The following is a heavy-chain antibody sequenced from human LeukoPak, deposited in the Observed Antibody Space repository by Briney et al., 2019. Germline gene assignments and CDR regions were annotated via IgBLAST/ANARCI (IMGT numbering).Heavy chain of an antibody. Sequence: SVKVSCKASGGTFSSYAISWVRQAPGQGLEWMGGIIPIFGTANYAQKFQGRVTITADESTSTAYMELSSLRSEDTAVYYRARARSPEQWLGHFDYWGQGTLVTVSS. CDR3: ARARSPEQWLGHFDY. CDR1: GGTFSSYA. J-gene: IGHJ4*02. CDR2: IIPIFGTA. D-gene: IGHD6-19*01. V-gene: IGHV1-69*13.